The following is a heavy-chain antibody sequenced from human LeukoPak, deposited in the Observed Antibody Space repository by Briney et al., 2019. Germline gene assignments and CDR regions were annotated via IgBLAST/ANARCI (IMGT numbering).Heavy chain of an antibody. CDR3: ARHRGYCSGGSCYEVWFDP. CDR1: GYSFTNYW. J-gene: IGHJ5*02. D-gene: IGHD2-15*01. V-gene: IGHV5-51*01. CDR2: IDPGDSDT. Sequence: GESLKISCQVSGYSFTNYWIGWVRQMPGKGLEWMGSIDPGDSDTRYSPSFQGQVTISADESISTAYLQWSSLKASDTAMYYCARHRGYCSGGSCYEVWFDPWGQGTLVTVSS.